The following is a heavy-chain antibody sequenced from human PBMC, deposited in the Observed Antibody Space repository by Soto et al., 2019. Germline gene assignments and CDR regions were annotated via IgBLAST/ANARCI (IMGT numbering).Heavy chain of an antibody. CDR3: ARTMVRGVMTLQHYYYMDV. D-gene: IGHD3-10*01. V-gene: IGHV3-15*07. CDR2: IKSKTDGGTP. CDR1: GFPFATAW. J-gene: IGHJ6*03. Sequence: AGGSLSLSCAASGFPFATAWINWVRQAPGKGLEWVGRIKSKTDGGTPDFAAPVRGRFAISRDDSKSMVYLQMNSLRAEDTAVYYCARTMVRGVMTLQHYYYMDVWGKGTTVTVSS.